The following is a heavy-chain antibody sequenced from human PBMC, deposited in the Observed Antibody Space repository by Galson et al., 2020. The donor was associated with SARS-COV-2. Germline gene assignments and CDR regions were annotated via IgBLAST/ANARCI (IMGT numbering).Heavy chain of an antibody. V-gene: IGHV3-21*01. Sequence: GESLKISCIASGFTFGTYGINWVRQAPGKSLEWVSSISPNSDYIYYADSMEGRFSISRDDAKNTMYLQMNSLRAEDTAVYYCARATRCAGYCAPVFWFFDLWGRGTLVTVSS. J-gene: IGHJ2*01. CDR3: ARATRCAGYCAPVFWFFDL. CDR2: ISPNSDYI. CDR1: GFTFGTYG. D-gene: IGHD3-9*01.